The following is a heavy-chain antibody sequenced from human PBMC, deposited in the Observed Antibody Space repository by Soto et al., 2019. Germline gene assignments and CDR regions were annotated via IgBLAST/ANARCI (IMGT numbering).Heavy chain of an antibody. J-gene: IGHJ4*02. CDR1: GYTFTSYA. CDR2: INAGNGNT. V-gene: IGHV1-3*01. Sequence: GASVKVSCKASGYTFTSYAMHWVRQAPGQRLEWMGWINAGNGNTKYSQKFQGRVTITRDTSASTAYMELSSLRSEDTAVYYCARVRETYSSSWPFDYWGQGTLVTVSS. CDR3: ARVRETYSSSWPFDY. D-gene: IGHD6-13*01.